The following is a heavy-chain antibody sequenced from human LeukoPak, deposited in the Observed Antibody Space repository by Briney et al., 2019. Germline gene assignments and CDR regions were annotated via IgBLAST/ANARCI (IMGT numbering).Heavy chain of an antibody. CDR3: ARGYCTNGVCYRYYYYYMDV. D-gene: IGHD2-8*01. Sequence: GGSLRLSCAASGFTLSSYWMHWVRQAPGKGLVWVSRINSDGSSTSYADSVKGRFTISRDNAKNTLYLQMNSLRAEDTAVYYCARGYCTNGVCYRYYYYYMDVWGKGTTVTVSS. V-gene: IGHV3-74*01. CDR1: GFTLSSYW. J-gene: IGHJ6*03. CDR2: INSDGSST.